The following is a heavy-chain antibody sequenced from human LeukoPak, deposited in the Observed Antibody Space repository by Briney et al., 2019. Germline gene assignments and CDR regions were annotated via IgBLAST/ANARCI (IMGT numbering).Heavy chain of an antibody. D-gene: IGHD6-13*01. CDR1: GGSISSYS. V-gene: IGHV4-59*12. CDR3: ARDRDDDPNSSWYRSGLNWFDP. J-gene: IGHJ5*02. CDR2: IYYNGST. Sequence: SETLSLTCTVSGGSISSYSWSWLRQPPRKGLEWIGNIYYNGSTKYNSSLKSRLTISVDTSKNQFSLKLSSVTAADTAVYYCARDRDDDPNSSWYRSGLNWFDPWGQGTLVTVSS.